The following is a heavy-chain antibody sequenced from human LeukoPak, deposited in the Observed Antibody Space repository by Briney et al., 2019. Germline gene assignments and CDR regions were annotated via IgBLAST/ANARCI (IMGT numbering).Heavy chain of an antibody. CDR2: ISYDGSNK. V-gene: IGHV3-30*18. J-gene: IGHJ6*02. CDR1: GFTFSSYG. Sequence: GGSLRLSCAASGFTFSSYGMHWVRQAPGKGLEWVAVISYDGSNKYYADSVKGRFTISRDNSKNTLYLQMNSLRAEDTAVYYCAKDLSTVTTSYDFLTGYYYYYYYGMDVWGQGTTVTVSS. CDR3: AKDLSTVTTSYDFLTGYYYYYYYGMDV. D-gene: IGHD3-9*01.